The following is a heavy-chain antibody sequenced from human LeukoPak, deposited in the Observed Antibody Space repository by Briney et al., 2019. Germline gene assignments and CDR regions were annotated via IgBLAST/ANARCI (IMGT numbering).Heavy chain of an antibody. V-gene: IGHV3-21*01. Sequence: GGSLRLSCTSSGFSFGDYSMTWVRQAPGKGLEWVSSISSSSSYIYYADSVKGRFTISRDNAKNSLYLQMNSLRAEDTAVYYCAGTTASIGFDPWGQGTLVTVSS. CDR3: AGTTASIGFDP. CDR1: GFSFGDYS. CDR2: ISSSSSYI. J-gene: IGHJ5*02. D-gene: IGHD4-17*01.